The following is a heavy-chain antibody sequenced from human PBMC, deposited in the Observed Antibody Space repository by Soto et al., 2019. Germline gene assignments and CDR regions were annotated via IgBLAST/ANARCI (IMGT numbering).Heavy chain of an antibody. D-gene: IGHD2-15*01. CDR3: ATGVYCSRGSCYSFLGHFDY. CDR2: LSSNGGST. CDR1: GFTFSSYA. V-gene: IGHV3-64*01. J-gene: IGHJ4*02. Sequence: EVQLVESGGGLVQPGGSLRLSCAASGFTFSSYAMHWVRQAPGKGLEYVSALSSNGGSTYYANSVKGRFTISRDNSKNTLYLQMGSLRAEDMAVYYCATGVYCSRGSCYSFLGHFDYWGQGTLVTVSS.